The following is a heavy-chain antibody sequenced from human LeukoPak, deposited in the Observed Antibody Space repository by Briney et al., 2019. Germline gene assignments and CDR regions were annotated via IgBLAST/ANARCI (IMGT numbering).Heavy chain of an antibody. CDR1: GFTFSSYA. CDR2: ISGSGGST. CDR3: AKDRRTTGTTDLGSFGY. D-gene: IGHD1-1*01. Sequence: PGGSLRLSCAASGFTFSSYAMSWVRQAPGKGLEWVSAISGSGGSTYYADSVKGRFTISRDNSKNTLYLQVNSLRAEDTAVYYCAKDRRTTGTTDLGSFGYWGQGTLVTVSS. J-gene: IGHJ4*02. V-gene: IGHV3-23*01.